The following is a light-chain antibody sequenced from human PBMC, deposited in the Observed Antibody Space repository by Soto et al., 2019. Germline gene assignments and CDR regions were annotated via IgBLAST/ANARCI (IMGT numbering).Light chain of an antibody. CDR3: QTWGTGPVV. CDR2: LNSDGSH. V-gene: IGLV4-69*01. Sequence: QSVLTQSPSASASLGASVKFTCTLSSGHSSYAIAWHQQQPEKGPRYLMKLNSDGSHSKGDGIPDRFSGSSSGAERYLTISSLQSEDEADYYCQTWGTGPVVFGGGTKLTVL. J-gene: IGLJ2*01. CDR1: SGHSSYA.